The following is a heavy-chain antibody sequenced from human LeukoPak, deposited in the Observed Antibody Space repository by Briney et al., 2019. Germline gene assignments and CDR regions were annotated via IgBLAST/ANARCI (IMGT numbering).Heavy chain of an antibody. Sequence: GGSLRLSCAASGFTFSSYSMNWVRQAPGNGLEWVSSITGSSSYIYYADSVKGRFTISRDNGKNSLYLQMNSLRAEDTAVYYCARTIAAAGTPYYFDYWGQGTLVTVSS. CDR1: GFTFSSYS. V-gene: IGHV3-21*01. CDR2: ITGSSSYI. D-gene: IGHD6-13*01. CDR3: ARTIAAAGTPYYFDY. J-gene: IGHJ4*02.